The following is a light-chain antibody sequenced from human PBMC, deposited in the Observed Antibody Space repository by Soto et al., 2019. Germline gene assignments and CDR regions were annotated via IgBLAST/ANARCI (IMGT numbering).Light chain of an antibody. Sequence: QSVLTQPPSASGSPGQSVSISCTGTSSDVGGHNYVSWFQQHPGKAPKLMIYEVTKRPSGVPDRFSASKSGNTASLTVSGLQPEDEAVYYCSSLAVYGNNVRTMFGGGTKLTVL. CDR3: SSLAVYGNNVRTM. J-gene: IGLJ3*02. V-gene: IGLV2-8*01. CDR1: SSDVGGHNY. CDR2: EVT.